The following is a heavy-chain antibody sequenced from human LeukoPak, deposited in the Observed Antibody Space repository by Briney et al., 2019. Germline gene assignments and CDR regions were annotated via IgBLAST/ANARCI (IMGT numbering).Heavy chain of an antibody. V-gene: IGHV5-51*01. CDR2: IRPDDSDT. J-gene: IGHJ4*02. CDR1: EYSFTNYW. D-gene: IGHD1-7*01. Sequence: NRGESLKISCKDSEYSFTNYWIGWVCQMPGKGLEWMGIIRPDDSDTRYSPSFQGQVIISADKSTSTAYLQWSSLKASDTAMYYCARARHGNCYWDYWGQGTLVTVSS. CDR3: ARARHGNCYWDY.